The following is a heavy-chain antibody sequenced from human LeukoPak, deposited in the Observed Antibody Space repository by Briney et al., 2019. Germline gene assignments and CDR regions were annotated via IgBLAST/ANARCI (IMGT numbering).Heavy chain of an antibody. CDR3: ARGHGDYVEDFRYDY. J-gene: IGHJ4*02. CDR2: IYYSGST. V-gene: IGHV4-31*03. Sequence: SETLSLTCTVSGGSISSGGYYWSWIRQHPGKGLEWIGYIYYSGSTYYNPSLKSRVTISVDTSKNQFSLKLSSVTAADTAVYYCARGHGDYVEDFRYDYWGQGTLVTVSS. CDR1: GGSISSGGYY. D-gene: IGHD4-17*01.